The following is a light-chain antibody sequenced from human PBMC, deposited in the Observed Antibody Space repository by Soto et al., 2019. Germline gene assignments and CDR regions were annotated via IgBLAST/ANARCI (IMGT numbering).Light chain of an antibody. V-gene: IGKV1-5*01. CDR2: DAS. J-gene: IGKJ2*01. Sequence: DIQMTQSPYTLSASVGDRVPITCRASQTISNWLAWYQQEPGKAPKLLIYDASSLRGGVPSRFSGSGFATDFTLTISSLQHDDFATYYCQPYSIYPYTFGQGTKLEIK. CDR3: QPYSIYPYT. CDR1: QTISNW.